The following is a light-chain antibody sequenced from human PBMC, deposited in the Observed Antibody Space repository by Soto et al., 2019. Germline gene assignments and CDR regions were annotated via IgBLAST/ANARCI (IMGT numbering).Light chain of an antibody. CDR2: DAS. CDR3: QQRRDT. J-gene: IGKJ2*01. V-gene: IGKV3-11*01. CDR1: QSVSSY. Sequence: EIVLTQSPATLSLSPGERATLSCRASQSVSSYLAWYQQKPGQAPRLLIYDASNRATGIPARFSGSGSGTDVTLTISSLEPEDFAVYYCQQRRDTFGQGTKLEIK.